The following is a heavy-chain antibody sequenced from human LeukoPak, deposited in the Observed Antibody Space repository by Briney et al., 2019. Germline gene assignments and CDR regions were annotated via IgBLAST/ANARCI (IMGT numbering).Heavy chain of an antibody. CDR1: GFTFSNYR. CDR2: INKDGSEK. CDR3: ARDEVTY. V-gene: IGHV3-7*01. Sequence: GGSLRLSCADAGFTFSNYRKSWVRQAPGKGLEWVAHINKDGSEKYYVDSVKGRFTISRDNAKNSLYLQMNSLRVEDTAVYYCARDEVTYWGQGTLVTVSS. J-gene: IGHJ4*02.